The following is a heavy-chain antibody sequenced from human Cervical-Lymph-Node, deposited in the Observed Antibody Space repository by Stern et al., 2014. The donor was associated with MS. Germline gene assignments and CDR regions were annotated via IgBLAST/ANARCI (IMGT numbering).Heavy chain of an antibody. CDR2: IIRRVGAP. CDR1: GGTFSRFA. Sequence: DQLVQSGAEVKKPGSSVRVSCKASGGTFSRFAISWVRQAPGHGLEWMGGIIRRVGAPNYAKKFQGRVTITADASTSTAYMDLNSLRSDDTAVYFCASSVGELTPESVWGQGTTVTV. J-gene: IGHJ6*02. V-gene: IGHV1-69*01. CDR3: ASSVGELTPESV. D-gene: IGHD3-10*01.